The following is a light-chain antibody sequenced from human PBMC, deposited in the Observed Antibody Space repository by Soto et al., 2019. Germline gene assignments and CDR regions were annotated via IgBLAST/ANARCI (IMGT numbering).Light chain of an antibody. CDR3: SSYSGTNYHYV. CDR1: SSDVGGYNY. CDR2: EVS. J-gene: IGLJ1*01. V-gene: IGLV2-8*01. Sequence: QSAPTQPPSASGSFGQSVTISCTGTSSDVGGYNYVSWYQQHPGKAPKLMIYEVSKRPSGVPDRFSGSKSGNTASLTVSGLQSVDEADYYCSSYSGTNYHYVFGTGTKVTVL.